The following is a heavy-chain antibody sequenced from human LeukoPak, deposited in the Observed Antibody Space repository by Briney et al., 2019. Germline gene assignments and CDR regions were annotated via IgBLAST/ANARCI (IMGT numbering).Heavy chain of an antibody. V-gene: IGHV1-18*01. J-gene: IGHJ5*02. D-gene: IGHD6-13*01. Sequence: LWASVKVSCKASGYTFTSYGISWVRQAPGQGLEWMGWISAYNGNTNYAQKLLGRVTMTTDTSTSTAYMELRSLRSDDTAVYYCARERQQLVQGGWFDPWGQGTLVTVSS. CDR1: GYTFTSYG. CDR2: ISAYNGNT. CDR3: ARERQQLVQGGWFDP.